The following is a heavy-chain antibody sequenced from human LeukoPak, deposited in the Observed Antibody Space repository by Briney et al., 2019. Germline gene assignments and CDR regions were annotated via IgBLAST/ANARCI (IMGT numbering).Heavy chain of an antibody. J-gene: IGHJ3*01. Sequence: QAGRSLRLSCAASGFTFSTYAMHWVRQAPGKGLEWVAVISYDGSNKYYADSVKGRFTISGDNSKNTLYLQMNSLRTEDTAVYYCAIGSENYYRAAVFDVWGQGTMVTVSS. CDR2: ISYDGSNK. D-gene: IGHD1-26*01. CDR3: AIGSENYYRAAVFDV. CDR1: GFTFSTYA. V-gene: IGHV3-30-3*01.